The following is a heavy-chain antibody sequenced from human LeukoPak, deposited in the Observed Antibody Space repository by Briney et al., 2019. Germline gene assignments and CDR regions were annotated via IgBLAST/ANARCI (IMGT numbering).Heavy chain of an antibody. D-gene: IGHD6-13*01. CDR1: GYTFTSYD. CDR3: ARMSIAAAGKRFDP. V-gene: IGHV1-8*01. Sequence: ASVKVSCKASGYTFTSYDINWVRQATGQGLEWMGWMNPNSGNTGYAQKFQGRVTMTRNTSISKAYMELSSLRSEDTAVYYCARMSIAAAGKRFDPWGQGTLVTVSS. CDR2: MNPNSGNT. J-gene: IGHJ5*02.